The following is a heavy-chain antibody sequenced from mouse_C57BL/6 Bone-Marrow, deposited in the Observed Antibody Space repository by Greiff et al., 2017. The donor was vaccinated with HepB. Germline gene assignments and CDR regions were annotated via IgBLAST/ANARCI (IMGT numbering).Heavy chain of an antibody. Sequence: VQLQQSGAELVKPGASVKISCKASGYAFSSYWMNWVKQRPGKGLEWFGQIYPGDGDTNYNGKFKGKATLTADKSSSTAYMQLSSLTSEDSAVYFCARSDITTVVVDYWGQGTTLTVSS. J-gene: IGHJ2*01. CDR3: ARSDITTVVVDY. D-gene: IGHD1-1*01. CDR1: GYAFSSYW. V-gene: IGHV1-80*01. CDR2: IYPGDGDT.